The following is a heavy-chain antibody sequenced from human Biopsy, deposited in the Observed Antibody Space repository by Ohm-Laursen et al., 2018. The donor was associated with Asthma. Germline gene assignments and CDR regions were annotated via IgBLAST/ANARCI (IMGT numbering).Heavy chain of an antibody. D-gene: IGHD4-17*01. CDR2: VFWSGST. V-gene: IGHV4-30-4*01. CDR3: ARVVSYGDIYFGIDV. CDR1: GGYTGSSDHH. Sequence: SETLSLTCRVSGGYTGSSDHHWAWIRQAPGKGLEWNGFVFWSGSTHYSRSLERRVSISIDTATNEFSMKLWSVTPADTAVYFCARVVSYGDIYFGIDVWGPGNTVVVS. J-gene: IGHJ6*02.